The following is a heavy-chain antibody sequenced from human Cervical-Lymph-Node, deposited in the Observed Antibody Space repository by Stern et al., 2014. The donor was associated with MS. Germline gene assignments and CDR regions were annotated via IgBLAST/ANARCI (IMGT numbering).Heavy chain of an antibody. Sequence: VQLLESGAEVKKPGSSVTVSCKASGGTSTKYAISCARQAPGQGLEWMGGIMPICRATYYAQRFQGRVTITADESTSTAYMELSSLTSEDTAIYYCSTYGDDFGMDIWGQGTTVTVSS. CDR3: STYGDDFGMDI. CDR2: IMPICRAT. V-gene: IGHV1-69*01. J-gene: IGHJ6*02. CDR1: GGTSTKYA. D-gene: IGHD4-17*01.